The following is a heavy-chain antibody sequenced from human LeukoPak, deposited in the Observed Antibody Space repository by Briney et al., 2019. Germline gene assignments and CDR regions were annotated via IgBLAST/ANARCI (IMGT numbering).Heavy chain of an antibody. V-gene: IGHV3-7*01. CDR3: ARGGLLWFGELGYDAFDI. Sequence: GGSLRLSCAASGFTFSSYWMSWVRQAPGKGLEWVANIKQDGSEKYYVDSVKGRFTISRDNAKNSLYLQMNSLRAEDTAVYYCARGGLLWFGELGYDAFDIWGQGTMVTVSS. CDR2: IKQDGSEK. CDR1: GFTFSSYW. D-gene: IGHD3-10*01. J-gene: IGHJ3*02.